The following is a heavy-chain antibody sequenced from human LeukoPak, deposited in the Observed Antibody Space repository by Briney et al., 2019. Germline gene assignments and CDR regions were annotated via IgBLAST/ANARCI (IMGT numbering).Heavy chain of an antibody. V-gene: IGHV4-59*08. CDR2: MYYGGST. D-gene: IGHD3-9*01. CDR1: GGSISSYY. Sequence: SETLSLTCTVSGGSISSYYWSWIRQPPGKGLEWIGYMYYGGSTDYNPSLKSRVTISVDTSKNQFSLKVSSVTAADTAVYYCARFLTGDSSRLDPWGQGTLVTVS. J-gene: IGHJ5*02. CDR3: ARFLTGDSSRLDP.